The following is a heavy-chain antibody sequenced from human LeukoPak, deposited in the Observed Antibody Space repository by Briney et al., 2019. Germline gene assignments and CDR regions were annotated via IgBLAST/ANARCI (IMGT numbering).Heavy chain of an antibody. Sequence: PGESLKISCKASGHSFHNYWLGWVRQMPGKGLEWMGIVHLGNSDIQYSPSFQGQVTISVDTPITTAYLYWRSLKASDTAMYYCATRRYSGSPNYFDPWGQGTLVTVSS. V-gene: IGHV5-51*01. CDR1: GHSFHNYW. J-gene: IGHJ5*02. CDR2: VHLGNSDI. D-gene: IGHD1-26*01. CDR3: ATRRYSGSPNYFDP.